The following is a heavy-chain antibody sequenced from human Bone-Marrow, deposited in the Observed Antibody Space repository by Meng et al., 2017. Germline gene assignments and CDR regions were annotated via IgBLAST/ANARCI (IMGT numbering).Heavy chain of an antibody. Sequence: HVQAARPGADMTTPGPTVTGTCKASGYPFPSYGISWVRQAPGQALEWMGSISAYNGNTNYPQKLQRRVTITTDTSTSTAYMELRSLRSDDTAVYYCARGAGFRGITHNDYWGQGTLVTVSS. CDR1: GYPFPSYG. V-gene: IGHV1-18*01. CDR3: ARGAGFRGITHNDY. CDR2: ISAYNGNT. D-gene: IGHD3-10*01. J-gene: IGHJ4*02.